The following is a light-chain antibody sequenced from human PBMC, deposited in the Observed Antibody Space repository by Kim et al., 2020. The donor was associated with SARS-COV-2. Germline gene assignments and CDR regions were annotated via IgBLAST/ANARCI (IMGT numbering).Light chain of an antibody. Sequence: ASVGDRVTIPCQASQDISNYLNWYEQKPGKAPHLLLYDASNLETGVPSRFSGSGSGTDFTFTGSSLQPEDIAKYYCQQYDNFSITFGQGTRLEIK. CDR3: QQYDNFSIT. V-gene: IGKV1-33*01. CDR1: QDISNY. J-gene: IGKJ5*01. CDR2: DAS.